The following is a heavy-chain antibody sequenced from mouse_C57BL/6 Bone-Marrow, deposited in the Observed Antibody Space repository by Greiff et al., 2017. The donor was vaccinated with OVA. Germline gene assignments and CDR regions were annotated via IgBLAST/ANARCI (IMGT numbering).Heavy chain of an antibody. V-gene: IGHV8-8*01. CDR1: GFSLSTYGMG. CDR3: ARIHGVAY. J-gene: IGHJ3*01. CDR2: IWWDDDK. Sequence: QVQLKESGPGILQPSQTLSLTCSSSGFSLSTYGMGVGWIRQPPGKGLEWLVYIWWDDDKYYNPALKSRLLISEESSKNQIFLKIADVDTAVTATYYCARIHGVAYWGQGTLVTVSA.